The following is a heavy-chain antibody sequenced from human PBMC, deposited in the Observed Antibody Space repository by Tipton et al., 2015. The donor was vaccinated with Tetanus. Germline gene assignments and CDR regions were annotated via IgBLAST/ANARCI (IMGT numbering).Heavy chain of an antibody. Sequence: QLVQSGGGLVQPGGSLRLSCAASGFTFSRYGMNWVRQAPGKGLEWVSYISSSNSPIYYADSVKGRFTISRDNAKNSLYLQMNSLRDGDTAVYYCVRDGAPGGRNWFDPWGQGTLVTVSS. D-gene: IGHD1-26*01. J-gene: IGHJ5*02. V-gene: IGHV3-48*02. CDR3: VRDGAPGGRNWFDP. CDR1: GFTFSRYG. CDR2: ISSSNSPI.